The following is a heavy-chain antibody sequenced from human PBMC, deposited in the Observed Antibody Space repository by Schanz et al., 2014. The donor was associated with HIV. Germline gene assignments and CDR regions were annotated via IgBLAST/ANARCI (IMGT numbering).Heavy chain of an antibody. CDR3: ASDLSVYSSSSSV. V-gene: IGHV1-2*02. CDR2: INPSSGGT. CDR1: GYTFTGYY. D-gene: IGHD6-13*01. Sequence: QVQLVQSGAEVKKPGASVKASCKASGYTFTGYYMHWVRQAPGQGLEWMGWINPSSGGTNYAQKFQGRVTMTRDTSISTAYMELSRLRSDDTAVYYCASDLSVYSSSSSVWGQGTTVTVSS. J-gene: IGHJ6*02.